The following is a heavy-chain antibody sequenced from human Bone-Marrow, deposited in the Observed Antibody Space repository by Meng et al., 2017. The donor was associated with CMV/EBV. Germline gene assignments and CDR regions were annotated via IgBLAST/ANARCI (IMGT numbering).Heavy chain of an antibody. Sequence: ASVKVSCKASGYTFTSYYMHGVRQAPGQGLEWMGIINPSGGSTSYAQKFQGRVTMTRDTSTSTVYMELSSLRSEDTAVYYCARKLAAAGSFDYWGQGTLVTVSS. CDR1: GYTFTSYY. CDR2: INPSGGST. CDR3: ARKLAAAGSFDY. V-gene: IGHV1-46*01. J-gene: IGHJ4*02. D-gene: IGHD6-13*01.